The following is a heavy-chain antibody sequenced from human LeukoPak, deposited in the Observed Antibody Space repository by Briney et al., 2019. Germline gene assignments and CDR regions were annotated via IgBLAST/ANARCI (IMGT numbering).Heavy chain of an antibody. J-gene: IGHJ4*02. V-gene: IGHV3-21*01. D-gene: IGHD3-10*01. CDR1: GFTFSGYS. Sequence: GGSLRLSCGASGFTFSGYSMNWVRQAPGKGLEWVSSISTSSSYIYYADSVKGRFTISRDNAKNSLYLQMNSLRAEDTAVYYCARTIKSYSISSFDYWGQGTLVTVSS. CDR2: ISTSSSYI. CDR3: ARTIKSYSISSFDY.